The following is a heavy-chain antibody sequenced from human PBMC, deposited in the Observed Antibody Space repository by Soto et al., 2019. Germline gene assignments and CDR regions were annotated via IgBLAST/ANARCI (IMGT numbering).Heavy chain of an antibody. J-gene: IGHJ6*02. CDR3: TSVMFENDVFYYGMDV. CDR1: GFTFSGSA. D-gene: IGHD1-1*01. CDR2: IRSKANSYAT. V-gene: IGHV3-73*01. Sequence: GGSLRLSCAASGFTFSGSAMHWVRQASGKGLEWVGRIRSKANSYATAYAASVKGRFTISRDDSKNTAYLQMNSLKTEDTAVYYCTSVMFENDVFYYGMDVWGQGTTVTVSS.